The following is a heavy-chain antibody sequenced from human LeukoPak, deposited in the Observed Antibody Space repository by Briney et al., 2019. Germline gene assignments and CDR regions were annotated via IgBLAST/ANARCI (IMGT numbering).Heavy chain of an antibody. Sequence: PGRSLRLSRAASGFTFSSYAMHWVRQAPGKGLEWVAVISYDGSNKYYADSVKGRFTISRDNSKNTLYLQMNSLRAENTAVYYCARAGYCSSTSCSKYYFGYWGQGTLVTVSS. J-gene: IGHJ4*02. CDR3: ARAGYCSSTSCSKYYFGY. CDR1: GFTFSSYA. V-gene: IGHV3-30*01. CDR2: ISYDGSNK. D-gene: IGHD2-2*01.